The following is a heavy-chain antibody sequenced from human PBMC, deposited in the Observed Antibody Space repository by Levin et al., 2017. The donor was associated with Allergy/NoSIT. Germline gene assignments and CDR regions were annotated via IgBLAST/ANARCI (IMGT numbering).Heavy chain of an antibody. V-gene: IGHV3-30-3*01. CDR3: ASWFMEILTGYRDAFDI. J-gene: IGHJ3*02. CDR2: ISYDGSNK. Sequence: GESLKISCAASGFTFSSYAMHWVRQAPGKGLEWVAVISYDGSNKYYADSVKGRFTISRDNSKNTLYLQMNSLRAEDTAVYYCASWFMEILTGYRDAFDIWGQGTMVTVSS. CDR1: GFTFSSYA. D-gene: IGHD3-9*01.